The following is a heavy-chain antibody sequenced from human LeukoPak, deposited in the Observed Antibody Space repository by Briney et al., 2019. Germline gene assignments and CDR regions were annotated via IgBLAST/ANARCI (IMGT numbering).Heavy chain of an antibody. Sequence: GESLKISCKGSGYSFTSYWIGWVRQLPGKSLVWMGFIYPGDSDTRYSPSFQGPVTISADKSISTAYLQWSSLKASDTAMYYCARQYSSSPYNWFDPWGQGTLVTVSS. CDR1: GYSFTSYW. D-gene: IGHD6-13*01. CDR3: ARQYSSSPYNWFDP. J-gene: IGHJ5*02. V-gene: IGHV5-51*01. CDR2: IYPGDSDT.